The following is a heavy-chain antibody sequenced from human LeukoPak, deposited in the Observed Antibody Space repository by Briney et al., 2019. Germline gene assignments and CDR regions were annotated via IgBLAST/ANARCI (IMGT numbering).Heavy chain of an antibody. CDR3: ARDQRFLEWLLLRNWFDP. Sequence: SETLSLTCTVSGGSISSSSYYWGWIRQPPGKGLEWIGSIYYSGSTYYNPSLKSRVTISVDTSKNQFSLKLSSVTAADTAVYYCARDQRFLEWLLLRNWFDPWGQGALVTVSS. D-gene: IGHD3-3*01. J-gene: IGHJ5*02. CDR1: GGSISSSSYY. V-gene: IGHV4-39*02. CDR2: IYYSGST.